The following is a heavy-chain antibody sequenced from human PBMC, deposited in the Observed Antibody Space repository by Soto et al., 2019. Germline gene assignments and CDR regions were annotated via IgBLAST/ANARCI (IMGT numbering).Heavy chain of an antibody. Sequence: GGSLRLSCAASGFTFNIYAMSWVRQAPGKGLEWVSGISGSGGSSYYANSVKGRFTISRDNSKNTLYLQMNSLRAEDRALYYCTKNNWNEPLVFDVWGQGTLVTVSS. CDR1: GFTFNIYA. J-gene: IGHJ4*02. D-gene: IGHD1-20*01. CDR3: TKNNWNEPLVFDV. V-gene: IGHV3-23*01. CDR2: ISGSGGSS.